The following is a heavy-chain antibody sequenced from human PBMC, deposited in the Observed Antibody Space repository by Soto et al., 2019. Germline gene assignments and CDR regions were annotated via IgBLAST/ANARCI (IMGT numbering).Heavy chain of an antibody. D-gene: IGHD6-13*01. CDR1: GFTFSSYA. Sequence: GGSLRLSCAASGFTFSSYAMRWVRQAPGKGLECVSTISGSGGSTFYVDSVKGRFTISRDNSKNTLYLQMNSLRAEDTAVYYCAKDRITATGRGSDYWGQGTLVTVSS. V-gene: IGHV3-23*01. CDR3: AKDRITATGRGSDY. J-gene: IGHJ4*02. CDR2: ISGSGGST.